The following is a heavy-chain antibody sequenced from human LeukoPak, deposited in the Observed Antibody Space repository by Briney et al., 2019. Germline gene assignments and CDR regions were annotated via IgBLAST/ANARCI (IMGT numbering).Heavy chain of an antibody. CDR3: ARESPLLWGAFDI. J-gene: IGHJ3*02. Sequence: SQTLSLTCTVSGGSISSGSYYWSWIRQPAGKGLEWIRRIYTSGSTNYNPSLKSRVTISVDTSKNQFSLKLSSVTAADTAVYYCARESPLLWGAFDIWGQGTMVTVSS. CDR2: IYTSGST. CDR1: GGSISSGSYY. D-gene: IGHD3-10*01. V-gene: IGHV4-61*02.